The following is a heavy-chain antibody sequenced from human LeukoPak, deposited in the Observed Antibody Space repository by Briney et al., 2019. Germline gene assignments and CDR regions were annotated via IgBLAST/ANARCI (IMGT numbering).Heavy chain of an antibody. V-gene: IGHV4-59*01. D-gene: IGHD5-12*01. CDR3: ARGGIVATIPDFDY. Sequence: SETLALTCTVSGGSISSYYWSWLRQPPGKGLEWIGYIYYSGSTNYNPSLKRRVTISVDTSKNQFSLKLSSVTAADTAVYYCARGGIVATIPDFDYWGQGTLVTVSS. J-gene: IGHJ4*02. CDR2: IYYSGST. CDR1: GGSISSYY.